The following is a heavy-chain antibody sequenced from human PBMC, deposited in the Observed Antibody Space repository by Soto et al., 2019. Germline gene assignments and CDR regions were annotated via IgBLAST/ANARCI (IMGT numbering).Heavy chain of an antibody. CDR3: VKHAVRGIHWAFEL. J-gene: IGHJ2*01. D-gene: IGHD3-10*01. CDR2: ISFGGGST. Sequence: EVQLLESGGGLVQPGGSLRLSCAASGFTFKTYGMTWVRQAPGKGLEWVSTISFGGGSTYHADSVTGRFTISRDNPKNALFLQMNSLRAEATAVYDFVKHAVRGIHWAFELWGRGTVVVVSS. CDR1: GFTFKTYG. V-gene: IGHV3-23*01.